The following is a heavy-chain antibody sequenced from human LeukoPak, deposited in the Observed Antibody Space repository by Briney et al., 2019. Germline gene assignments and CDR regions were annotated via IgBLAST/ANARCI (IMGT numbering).Heavy chain of an antibody. V-gene: IGHV3-53*01. D-gene: IGHD3-22*01. CDR2: IYSGGST. Sequence: PGGSLRLSCAASGFTVSSNYMSWVRQAPGKGLEWVSVIYSGGSTYYADSVKGRFTISRDNSKNTLYLQMSSLRAEDTAVYYCARDMNYDSSGYYDYWGQGTLVTVSS. CDR3: ARDMNYDSSGYYDY. J-gene: IGHJ4*02. CDR1: GFTVSSNY.